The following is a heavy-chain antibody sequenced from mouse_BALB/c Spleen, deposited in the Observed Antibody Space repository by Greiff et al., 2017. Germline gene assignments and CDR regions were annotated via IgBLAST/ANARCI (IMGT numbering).Heavy chain of an antibody. Sequence: VQLKESGGGLVKPGGSLKLSCAASGFTFSSYAMSWVRQTPEKRLEWVASISSGGSTYYPDSVKGRFTISRDNARNILYLQMSSLRSEDTAMYYCARVPYGYDPYYCAMDYWGQGTSVTVSS. D-gene: IGHD2-2*01. J-gene: IGHJ4*01. CDR2: ISSGGST. CDR1: GFTFSSYA. V-gene: IGHV5-6-5*01. CDR3: ARVPYGYDPYYCAMDY.